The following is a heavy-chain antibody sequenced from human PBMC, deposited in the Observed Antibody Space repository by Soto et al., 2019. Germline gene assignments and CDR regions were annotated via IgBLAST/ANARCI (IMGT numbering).Heavy chain of an antibody. J-gene: IGHJ3*02. CDR1: GFTFSSYG. CDR2: IWYDGSNK. V-gene: IGHV3-33*01. D-gene: IGHD3-10*01. Sequence: GGSLRLSCAASGFTFSSYGMHWVRQAPGKGLEWVAVIWYDGSNKYYADSVKGRFTISRDNSKNTLYLQMNSLRAEDTAVYYCARSQGGYYYGSGVNDAFDIWGQGTMVTVSS. CDR3: ARSQGGYYYGSGVNDAFDI.